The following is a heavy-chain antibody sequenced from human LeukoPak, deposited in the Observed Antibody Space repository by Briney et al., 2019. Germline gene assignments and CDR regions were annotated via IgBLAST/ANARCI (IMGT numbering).Heavy chain of an antibody. CDR2: INPNFGVT. Sequence: ASVKVSCKASGYTFTGYYVHWVRQAPGQGLEWMGWINPNFGVTNYAQNFQGRVTLTRDTSINTAYMELSSLRSEDTAVYYCARGVPAAIRYFQHWGQGTLVTVSS. CDR1: GYTFTGYY. CDR3: ARGVPAAIRYFQH. D-gene: IGHD2-2*01. J-gene: IGHJ1*01. V-gene: IGHV1-2*02.